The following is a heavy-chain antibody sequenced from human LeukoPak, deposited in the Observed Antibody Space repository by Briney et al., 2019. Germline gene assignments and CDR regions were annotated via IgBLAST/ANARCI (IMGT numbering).Heavy chain of an antibody. D-gene: IGHD3-22*01. CDR3: ARKLHYYDSSGYFDY. J-gene: IGHJ4*02. Sequence: GGSLRLSCAASGFTFSSYSMNWVRQAPGKGLEWVSYISSSSSTIYYADSVKGRFTISRDNAKNSLYLQMNSLRAEDTAVYYCARKLHYYDSSGYFDYWGQGTLVTVSS. CDR1: GFTFSSYS. CDR2: ISSSSSTI. V-gene: IGHV3-48*01.